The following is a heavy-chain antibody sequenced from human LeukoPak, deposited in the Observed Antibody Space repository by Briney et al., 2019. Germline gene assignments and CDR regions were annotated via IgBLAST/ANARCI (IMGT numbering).Heavy chain of an antibody. Sequence: PSETLSLTCAVYGGSFSGYYWSWIRQPPGKGLEWIGEINHSGSTNYNPSLKSRVTISVDTSKNQFSLKLSSVTAADTAVYYCARDADAYCGGDCYWAFDYWGQGTLVTVSS. J-gene: IGHJ4*02. CDR2: INHSGST. V-gene: IGHV4-34*01. D-gene: IGHD2-21*02. CDR1: GGSFSGYY. CDR3: ARDADAYCGGDCYWAFDY.